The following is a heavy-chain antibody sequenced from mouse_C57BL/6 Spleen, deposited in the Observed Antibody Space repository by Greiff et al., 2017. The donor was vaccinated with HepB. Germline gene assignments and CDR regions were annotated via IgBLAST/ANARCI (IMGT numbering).Heavy chain of an antibody. V-gene: IGHV3-6*01. D-gene: IGHD1-1*01. CDR2: ISYDGSN. CDR3: ARVEYYGSPFAY. CDR1: GYSITSGYY. J-gene: IGHJ3*01. Sequence: EVQLQESGPGLVKPSQSLSLTCSVTGYSITSGYYWNWIRQFPGNKLEWMGYISYDGSNNYNPSLKNRISITRDTSKNQFFLKLNSVTTEDTATYYCARVEYYGSPFAYWGQGTLVTVSA.